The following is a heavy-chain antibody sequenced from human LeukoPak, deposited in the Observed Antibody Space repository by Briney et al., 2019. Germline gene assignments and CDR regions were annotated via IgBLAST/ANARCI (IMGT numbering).Heavy chain of an antibody. D-gene: IGHD3-3*01. CDR3: ARTTYYDFWSGALDV. Sequence: ASVKVSCKASGYTFTGYYMHWVRQAPGQGLEWMGRINPNSGGTNYAQKFQGRVTMTRDTSISTACMELSRLRSDDTAVYYCARTTYYDFWSGALDVWGKGTTVTVSS. J-gene: IGHJ6*04. CDR1: GYTFTGYY. V-gene: IGHV1-2*06. CDR2: INPNSGGT.